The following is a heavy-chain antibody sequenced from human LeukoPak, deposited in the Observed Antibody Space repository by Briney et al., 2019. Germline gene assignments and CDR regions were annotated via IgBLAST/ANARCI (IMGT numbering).Heavy chain of an antibody. J-gene: IGHJ3*02. CDR1: GYTFTSYV. Sequence: ASVKVSCKASGYTFTSYVINWVRQATGQGLEWMGWMNPNSGNTGYAQKFQGRVTMTRNTSISTAYMELSSLRSEDTAVYYCASTVSSGSIADAFDIWGQGTMDTVSS. CDR2: MNPNSGNT. D-gene: IGHD3-22*01. V-gene: IGHV1-8*01. CDR3: ASTVSSGSIADAFDI.